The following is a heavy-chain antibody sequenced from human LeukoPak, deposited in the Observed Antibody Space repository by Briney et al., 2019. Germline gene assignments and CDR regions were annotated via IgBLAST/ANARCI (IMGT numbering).Heavy chain of an antibody. J-gene: IGHJ5*02. CDR1: GFSFSSSA. CDR2: ISGSDSNT. Sequence: RGSLRLSCAASGFSFSSSAMSWVRQAPGKGLEWVSAISGSDSNTYYADSVKGRFTIFRDISKNTLYLQMNSLGAEDTAVYYCAKTLPGIVGPTTGWFDPWGQGTLVTVSS. V-gene: IGHV3-23*01. D-gene: IGHD1-26*01. CDR3: AKTLPGIVGPTTGWFDP.